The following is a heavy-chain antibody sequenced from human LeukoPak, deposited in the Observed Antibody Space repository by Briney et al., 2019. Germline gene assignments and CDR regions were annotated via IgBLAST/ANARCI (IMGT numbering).Heavy chain of an antibody. CDR2: MSGSGGST. V-gene: IGHV3-23*01. CDR3: AKDREYSYVYDAFDI. Sequence: GGSLRLSCAASGFTFSTYAMSWVRQAPGKGLEWVSGMSGSGGSTYYTDSVKGRFTISRDNSKNTLFLQMNTLRAEDTAIYYCAKDREYSYVYDAFDIWGQGTLVTVSS. CDR1: GFTFSTYA. D-gene: IGHD3-16*01. J-gene: IGHJ3*02.